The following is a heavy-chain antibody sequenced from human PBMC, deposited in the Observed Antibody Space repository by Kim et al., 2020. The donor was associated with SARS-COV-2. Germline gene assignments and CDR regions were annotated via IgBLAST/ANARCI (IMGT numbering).Heavy chain of an antibody. CDR3: ARGMQNTAMVNPLDY. CDR1: GGTFSSYA. D-gene: IGHD5-18*01. J-gene: IGHJ4*02. V-gene: IGHV1-69*13. Sequence: SVKVSCKASGGTFSSYAISWVRQAPGQGLEWMGGIIPIFGTANYAQKFQGRVTITADESTSTAYMELSSLRSEDTAVYYCARGMQNTAMVNPLDYWGQGTLVTVSS. CDR2: IIPIFGTA.